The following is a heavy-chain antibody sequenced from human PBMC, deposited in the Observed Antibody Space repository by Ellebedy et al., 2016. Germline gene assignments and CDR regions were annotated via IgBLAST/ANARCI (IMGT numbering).Heavy chain of an antibody. D-gene: IGHD6-6*01. Sequence: ASVKVSXXASGYTFTSYDINWVRQATGQGLEWMGWMNPNSGNTGYAQKFQGRLTMTRNTSISTAYMELSSLRSEDTAVYYCAREGYSSSSGVRDNWFNPWGQGTLVIVSS. V-gene: IGHV1-8*01. CDR3: AREGYSSSSGVRDNWFNP. CDR1: GYTFTSYD. CDR2: MNPNSGNT. J-gene: IGHJ5*02.